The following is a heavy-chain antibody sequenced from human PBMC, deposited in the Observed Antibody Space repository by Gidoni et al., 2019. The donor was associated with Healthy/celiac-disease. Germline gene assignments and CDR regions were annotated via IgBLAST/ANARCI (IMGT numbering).Heavy chain of an antibody. Sequence: QVQLVQSGAEVKKPGASVKVSCKASGYTFTSYYMHWVRQAPGQGLEWMGIINPSGGSTSYAQKFQGRVTMTRDTSTSTVYMELSSLRSDDTAVYYCARAGPAATSRAYYYYYYGMDVWGQGTTVTVSS. D-gene: IGHD2-2*01. V-gene: IGHV1-46*01. J-gene: IGHJ6*02. CDR1: GYTFTSYY. CDR2: INPSGGST. CDR3: ARAGPAATSRAYYYYYYGMDV.